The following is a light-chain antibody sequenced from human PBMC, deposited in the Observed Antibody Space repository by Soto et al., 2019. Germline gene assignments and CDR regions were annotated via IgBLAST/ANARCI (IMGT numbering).Light chain of an antibody. V-gene: IGKV1-27*01. CDR3: QKYSGPPYT. J-gene: IGKJ2*01. CDR1: QGIRNY. Sequence: DIQLTQSPSSLSASVGDRVTITCRASQGIRNYLAWYQQKPGKVPKLLIYTASTLQSGVPSRFSGSGSGTDFTIPISSLQPEDVATYYCQKYSGPPYTFGQGTKLEIK. CDR2: TAS.